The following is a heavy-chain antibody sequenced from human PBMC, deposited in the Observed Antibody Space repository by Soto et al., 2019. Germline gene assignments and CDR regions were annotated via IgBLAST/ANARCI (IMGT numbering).Heavy chain of an antibody. D-gene: IGHD1-20*01. Sequence: GGSLRLSCAASGFTFSSYAMHWVRQAPGKGLEWVAVISYDGSNKYYADSVKGRFTISRDNSKNTLYLQMNSLRAEDTAVYYCARDKVLVPGSYTLDYWGHATLVTVSS. CDR3: ARDKVLVPGSYTLDY. CDR2: ISYDGSNK. CDR1: GFTFSSYA. V-gene: IGHV3-30-3*01. J-gene: IGHJ4*01.